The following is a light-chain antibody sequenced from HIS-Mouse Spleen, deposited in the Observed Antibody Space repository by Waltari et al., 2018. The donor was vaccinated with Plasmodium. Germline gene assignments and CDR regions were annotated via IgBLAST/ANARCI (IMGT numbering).Light chain of an antibody. CDR1: ALPTTS. CDR3: YSTDSSGNHRV. CDR2: EDS. J-gene: IGLJ3*02. Sequence: SYELTQPPSLSVSPVQTASITCSGHALPTTSSYCYQQKSGQAPVLVIYEDSKRPPGIPERFSGSSSGTMATLTISGAQVEDEADYYCYSTDSSGNHRVFGGGTKLTVL. V-gene: IGLV3-10*01.